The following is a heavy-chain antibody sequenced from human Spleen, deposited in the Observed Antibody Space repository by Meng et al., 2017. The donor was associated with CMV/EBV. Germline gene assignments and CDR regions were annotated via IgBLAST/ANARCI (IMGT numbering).Heavy chain of an antibody. J-gene: IGHJ6*02. D-gene: IGHD3-10*01. CDR3: ARERNEGSGSYYKYSYYGMDV. CDR1: GYTFTGYY. Sequence: ASVKVSCKASGYTFTGYYMHWVRQAPGQGLEWMGWINLNNGGTNYAQKFQGRVTVTRDTSISTAYMELSRLTSDDTAVYYCARERNEGSGSYYKYSYYGMDVWGQGTTVTVSS. CDR2: INLNNGGT. V-gene: IGHV1-2*02.